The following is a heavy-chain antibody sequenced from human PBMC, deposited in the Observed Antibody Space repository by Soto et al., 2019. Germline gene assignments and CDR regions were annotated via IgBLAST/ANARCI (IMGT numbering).Heavy chain of an antibody. CDR1: GFTFSSYA. CDR2: ISSNGGST. Sequence: GGSLRLSCSASGFTFSSYAMHWVRQAPGKGLEYVSAISSNGGSTYYADSVKGRFTISRDNSKNTLYLQMSSLRAEDTAVYYCVKSPPTYTAQTGYYYDRYARFDYWGQGTLVTVSS. J-gene: IGHJ4*02. V-gene: IGHV3-64D*08. CDR3: VKSPPTYTAQTGYYYDRYARFDY. D-gene: IGHD3-22*01.